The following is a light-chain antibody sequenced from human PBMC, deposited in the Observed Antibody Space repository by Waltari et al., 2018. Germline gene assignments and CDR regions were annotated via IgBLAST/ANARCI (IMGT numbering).Light chain of an antibody. V-gene: IGLV3-1*01. CDR2: QDI. CDR3: QALGSNRWV. CDR1: ILRNKY. J-gene: IGLJ3*02. Sequence: SDELTQPPSVSVSPGQTASITCSGDILRNKYASWYPQKPGQSPLLVIYQDINRPSGIPERVSGSKSGNTATLTISGTQAMDDADYYCQALGSNRWVFGGGTKLTVL.